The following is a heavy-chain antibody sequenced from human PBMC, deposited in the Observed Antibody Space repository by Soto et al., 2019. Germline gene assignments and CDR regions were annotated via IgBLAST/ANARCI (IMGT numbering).Heavy chain of an antibody. D-gene: IGHD5-18*01. CDR2: ISSSSSYI. CDR3: ARDRDTATMDV. J-gene: IGHJ6*02. Sequence: GGSLRLSCAASGFTFSSYSMNWVRQAPGKGLEWVSSISSSSSYIYYADSVKGRFTISRDNAKNSLYLQMNSLRAEDTAVYYCARDRDTATMDVWGQGTTVTVSS. CDR1: GFTFSSYS. V-gene: IGHV3-21*01.